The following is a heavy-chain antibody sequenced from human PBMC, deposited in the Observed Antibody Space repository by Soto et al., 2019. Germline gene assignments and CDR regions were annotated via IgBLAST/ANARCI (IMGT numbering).Heavy chain of an antibody. CDR2: INPNSGGT. V-gene: IGHV1-2*02. CDR1: GYTFSGYY. Sequence: ASVKVSCKASGYTFSGYYMYWVRQAPGQGLEWMGWINPNSGGTTYGQKFQGRVTMTRDTSISTAYMELSRLRSDDTAVYYCARGHYDSSGYYRGYFDYWGQGTLVTVSS. J-gene: IGHJ4*02. CDR3: ARGHYDSSGYYRGYFDY. D-gene: IGHD3-22*01.